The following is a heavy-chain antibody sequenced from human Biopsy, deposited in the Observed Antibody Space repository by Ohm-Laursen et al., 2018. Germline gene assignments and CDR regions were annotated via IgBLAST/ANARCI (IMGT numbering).Heavy chain of an antibody. CDR3: ARTPRDSFWSGSYKRGLWFDP. J-gene: IGHJ5*02. V-gene: IGHV4-59*01. CDR1: GGSIISYY. CDR2: VYNGGIT. Sequence: ATLSLTCSVSGGSIISYYWTWIRQPPGKGLEWIGHVYNGGITNYNPSLKSRVTISKDTSKNQFSLQVNSVTAADTAVYYCARTPRDSFWSGSYKRGLWFDPWGQGTLVIVSS. D-gene: IGHD3-3*01.